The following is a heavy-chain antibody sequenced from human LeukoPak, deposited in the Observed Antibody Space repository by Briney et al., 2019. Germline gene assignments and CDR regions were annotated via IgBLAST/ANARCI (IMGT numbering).Heavy chain of an antibody. CDR2: IYYSGST. V-gene: IGHV4-59*01. Sequence: SETLSLTCTVSGGSISSYYWSWIRQPPGKGLEWIGYIYYSGSTNYNPSLKSRVTISVDTSKNQFSLKLSSVTAADTAVYYCASNYGSGSYWGSSFDYWGQGTLVTVSS. CDR1: GGSISSYY. J-gene: IGHJ4*02. D-gene: IGHD3-10*01. CDR3: ASNYGSGSYWGSSFDY.